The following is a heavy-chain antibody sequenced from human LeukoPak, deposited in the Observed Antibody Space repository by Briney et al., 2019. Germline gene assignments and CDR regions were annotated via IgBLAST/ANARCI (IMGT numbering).Heavy chain of an antibody. V-gene: IGHV3-9*01. CDR2: ISWNSGSI. Sequence: GGSLRLSCAASGFTFDDYVMHWVRQAPGKGLEWVSGISWNSGSIGYADSVKGRFTISRDNAKNSLYLQMNSLRAEDTALYYCAKDNRGYSYGSGLDYWGQGTLVTVSS. CDR3: AKDNRGYSYGSGLDY. CDR1: GFTFDDYV. J-gene: IGHJ4*02. D-gene: IGHD5-18*01.